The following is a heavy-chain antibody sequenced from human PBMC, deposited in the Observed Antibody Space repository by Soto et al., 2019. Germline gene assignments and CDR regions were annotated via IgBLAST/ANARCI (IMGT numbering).Heavy chain of an antibody. CDR1: GFTVSSNY. CDR3: GRGTYYYDSSGYGLLDY. CDR2: IYSGGST. Sequence: EVQLVESGGGLVQPGGSLRLSCAASGFTVSSNYMSWVRQAPGKGLEWVSVIYSGGSTYYADSVKGRFTISRDNPKIKLYLHMNSLRAEDTGVYDSGRGTYYYDSSGYGLLDYWGQGTLVTVSS. J-gene: IGHJ4*02. D-gene: IGHD3-22*01. V-gene: IGHV3-66*01.